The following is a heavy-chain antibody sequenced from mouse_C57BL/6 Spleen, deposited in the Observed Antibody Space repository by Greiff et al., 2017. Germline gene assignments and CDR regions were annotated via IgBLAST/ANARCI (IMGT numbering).Heavy chain of an antibody. CDR3: TRSDTIGHYGSSYWYFDV. Sequence: VQLQQSGAELVRPGASVTLSCKASGYTFTDYEMHWVKQTPVHGLEWIGAIDPETGGTAYNQKFKGKAILTADKSSSTAYMELRSLTSEDSAVYYCTRSDTIGHYGSSYWYFDVWGTGTTVTVSS. D-gene: IGHD1-1*01. CDR2: IDPETGGT. V-gene: IGHV1-15*01. CDR1: GYTFTDYE. J-gene: IGHJ1*03.